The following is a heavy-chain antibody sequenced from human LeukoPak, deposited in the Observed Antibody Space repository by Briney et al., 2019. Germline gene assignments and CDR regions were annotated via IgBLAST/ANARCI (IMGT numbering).Heavy chain of an antibody. CDR1: GFTFSVFE. CDR2: ISSGGSSI. Sequence: PGGSLRLSCAASGFTFSVFEMNWVRQAPGEGLEWVSYISSGGSSIYYADSVKGRFTISRDNAKNSLYLQMNSLRAEDTSVYYCAKGAYGGYVGYWGQGTLVTVSS. V-gene: IGHV3-48*03. J-gene: IGHJ4*02. CDR3: AKGAYGGYVGY. D-gene: IGHD4-17*01.